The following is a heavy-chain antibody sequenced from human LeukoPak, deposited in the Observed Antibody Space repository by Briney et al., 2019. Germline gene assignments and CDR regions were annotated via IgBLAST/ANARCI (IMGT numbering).Heavy chain of an antibody. CDR3: AGGGRYFQH. CDR2: IYYSGST. J-gene: IGHJ1*01. CDR1: GGSISSYY. D-gene: IGHD1-26*01. V-gene: IGHV4-59*01. Sequence: PSETLSLTCTVSGGSISSYYWSWIRQPPGKGLEWIGYIYYSGSTNYNPSLKSRVTISVDTSKNQFSLKLSSVTAADTAVYYCAGGGRYFQHWGQGTLVTVSS.